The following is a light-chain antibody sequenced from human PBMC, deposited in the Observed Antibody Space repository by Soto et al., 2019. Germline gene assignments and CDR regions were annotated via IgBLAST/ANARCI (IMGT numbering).Light chain of an antibody. Sequence: DIVLTQSPDSLAVSLGERATINCKSSQSVLYSSNNKNYLAWYQQKPGQPPKLLIYWASTRESGVPDRFSGSWSGTDFTLTISSLQAEDVAVYYCQPYYTNALTFGGGTKVGVK. CDR3: QPYYTNALT. CDR2: WAS. CDR1: QSVLYSSNNKNY. J-gene: IGKJ4*01. V-gene: IGKV4-1*01.